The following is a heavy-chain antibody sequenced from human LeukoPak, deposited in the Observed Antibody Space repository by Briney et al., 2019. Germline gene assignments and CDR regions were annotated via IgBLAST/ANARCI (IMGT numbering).Heavy chain of an antibody. CDR1: GGSISSYY. CDR2: IYTSGST. V-gene: IGHV4-4*09. J-gene: IGHJ6*03. D-gene: IGHD6-6*01. CDR3: ARLGSSSSALYYYYMDV. Sequence: SETLSLTCTVSGGSISSYYWSWLRQPPGKGLEWIGYIYTSGSTNYNPSLKSRVTISVDTSKNQFSLKLSSVTAADTAVYYCARLGSSSSALYYYYMDVWGKGTTVTVSS.